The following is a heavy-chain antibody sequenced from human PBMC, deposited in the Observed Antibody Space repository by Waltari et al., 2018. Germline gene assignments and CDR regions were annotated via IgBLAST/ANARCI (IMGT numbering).Heavy chain of an antibody. Sequence: EVQLVESGGDLVQPGGSLSLSCEASGFALGSYWMHWVRQVPGKGLVWVSRISSDGGTTNYADSVKGRFTISRDNAKNTLYLQMNSLSAEDTAVYYCARGASGYGNFDCWGQGTLVTVSS. CDR3: ARGASGYGNFDC. D-gene: IGHD5-12*01. CDR2: ISSDGGTT. J-gene: IGHJ4*02. V-gene: IGHV3-74*01. CDR1: GFALGSYW.